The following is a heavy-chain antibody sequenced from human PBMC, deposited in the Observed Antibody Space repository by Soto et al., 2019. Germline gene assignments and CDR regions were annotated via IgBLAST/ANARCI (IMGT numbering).Heavy chain of an antibody. Sequence: SQTLSLTWAISGDSVSGNSAAWNWIRQSPSRGLEWLGRTYYRSKWYNDYSVSVKSRITVTPDTSKNQFSLHLKSVTPEATAAYYCAREFPYDESSDSYLDSWGQGALVTVCS. CDR1: GDSVSGNSAA. CDR3: AREFPYDESSDSYLDS. D-gene: IGHD6-19*01. CDR2: TYYRSKWYN. J-gene: IGHJ4*02. V-gene: IGHV6-1*01.